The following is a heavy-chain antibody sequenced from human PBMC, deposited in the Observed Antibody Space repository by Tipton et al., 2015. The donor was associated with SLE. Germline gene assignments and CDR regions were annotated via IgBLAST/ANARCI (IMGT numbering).Heavy chain of an antibody. CDR3: ARAITIFGVVMQPRTWFDP. D-gene: IGHD3-3*01. Sequence: TLSLTCTVSGGYISSYYWSWIRQPPGKGLEWIGSLYYSGSTYYDPSLKSRVTISVDTSKNQFSLKLSSVTAADTAVYYCARAITIFGVVMQPRTWFDPWGQGTLVTVSS. CDR1: GGYISSYY. CDR2: LYYSGST. V-gene: IGHV4-59*12. J-gene: IGHJ5*02.